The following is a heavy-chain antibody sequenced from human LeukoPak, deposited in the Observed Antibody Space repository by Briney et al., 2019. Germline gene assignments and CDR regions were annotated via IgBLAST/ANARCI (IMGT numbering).Heavy chain of an antibody. Sequence: GGSLRLSCAASGFTFSGSTMHWVRQASGKGLEWVGRIRSKANSYATAYAASVKGRFTISRDDSKNTAFLQMNSLKAEDTAVYYCTRGGHNNYYDGMDVWGQGTTVIVSS. J-gene: IGHJ6*02. V-gene: IGHV3-73*01. CDR3: TRGGHNNYYDGMDV. CDR1: GFTFSGST. D-gene: IGHD5-24*01. CDR2: IRSKANSYAT.